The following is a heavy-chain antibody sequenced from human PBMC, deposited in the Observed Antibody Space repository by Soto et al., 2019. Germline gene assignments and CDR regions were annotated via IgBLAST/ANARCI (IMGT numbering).Heavy chain of an antibody. CDR1: GFTVSNNY. CDR3: ATYSSLAY. J-gene: IGHJ4*02. V-gene: IGHV3-53*02. D-gene: IGHD6-6*01. CDR2: IYSGGST. Sequence: EVQLVETGGGLIQPGGSLRLSCAASGFTVSNNYMSWVRQAPGKGLEWVSLIYSGGSTYYADSVKGRFTISRDNSKNTLYLQMNSQRAEDTAVYYCATYSSLAYWGQGTLVTVSS.